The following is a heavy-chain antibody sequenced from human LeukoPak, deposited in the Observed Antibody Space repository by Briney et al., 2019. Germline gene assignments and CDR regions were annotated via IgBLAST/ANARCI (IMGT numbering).Heavy chain of an antibody. D-gene: IGHD3-16*01. CDR2: IYSDVST. V-gene: IGHV3-53*04. Sequence: GGSLRLSCAASGFTVSSNYMSWVRQAPGKGLEWVSVIYSDVSTYYADSVKGRFTISRRNSKNTLYLQMNSLRAEDTAVYYCARDLGSYFDYWGQGTLVTVSS. J-gene: IGHJ4*02. CDR3: ARDLGSYFDY. CDR1: GFTVSSNY.